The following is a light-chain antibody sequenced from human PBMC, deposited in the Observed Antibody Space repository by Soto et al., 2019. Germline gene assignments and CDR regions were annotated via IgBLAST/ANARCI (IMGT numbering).Light chain of an antibody. CDR1: QSVSSN. CDR2: GAS. Sequence: EIVMTQSPATLSVSPVERATLSCRASQSVSSNLAWYQQKPGQAPRLLIYGASTRATGTPARFSGTGSGTEFTLTISSLQSDDLAVYYCQEYNNWRTFGQGTNVEIK. CDR3: QEYNNWRT. J-gene: IGKJ1*01. V-gene: IGKV3-15*01.